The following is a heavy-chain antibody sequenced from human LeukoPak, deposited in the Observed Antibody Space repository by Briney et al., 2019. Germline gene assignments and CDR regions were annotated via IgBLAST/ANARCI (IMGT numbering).Heavy chain of an antibody. CDR1: GGSISSYY. D-gene: IGHD2-15*01. J-gene: IGHJ3*02. Sequence: SETLSLTCTVSGGSISSYYWSWIRQSPGKGLEWIGYIYSSGSTKYNPSLSARVTISVDTSKNHFSLRLSSVTAPDTAVYYCARHFRTGGRSTDAFDIWGQGTKATVSS. CDR2: IYSSGST. CDR3: ARHFRTGGRSTDAFDI. V-gene: IGHV4-59*08.